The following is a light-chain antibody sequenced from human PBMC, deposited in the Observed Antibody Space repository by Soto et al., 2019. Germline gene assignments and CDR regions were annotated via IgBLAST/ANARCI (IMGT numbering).Light chain of an antibody. J-gene: IGKJ1*01. CDR1: QDIADW. V-gene: IGKV1-5*03. CDR2: KAS. Sequence: QMTQSPSTLSAFVGDRVTVTCRASQDIADWLAWYQQKPGKAPKLLIYKASRLESGVPSRFSGRGFGTEFTLTISNLQPDDFANYYCQQFNTWTFGQGTKVEIK. CDR3: QQFNTWT.